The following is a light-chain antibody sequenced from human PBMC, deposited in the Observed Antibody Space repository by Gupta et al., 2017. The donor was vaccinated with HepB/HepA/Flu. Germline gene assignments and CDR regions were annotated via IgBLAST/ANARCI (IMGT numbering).Light chain of an antibody. CDR2: AAS. J-gene: IGKJ4*01. V-gene: IGKV1-39*01. CDR1: QSISSY. Sequence: DIQMTQSPSSLSASVGDRVTITCRASQSISSYLNWYQQKPGKAPKLLIYAASSLQSGVPSTFRGSGSGTDFTLTISSLQPEDFATYYCHQSDSTPLTFGGGTKVEIK. CDR3: HQSDSTPLT.